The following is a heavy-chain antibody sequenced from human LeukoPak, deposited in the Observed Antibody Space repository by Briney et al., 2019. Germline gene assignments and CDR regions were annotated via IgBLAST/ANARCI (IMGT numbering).Heavy chain of an antibody. CDR3: ARGGSWNGHYFDY. D-gene: IGHD1-1*01. CDR2: IYHSGST. Sequence: PSETLSLTCTVSGGSISSGGYYWSWIRQPPGKGLEWIGYIYHSGSTYYNPSLKSRVTISVDRSKNQFSLKLSSVTAADTAVYYCARGGSWNGHYFDYWGQGTLVTVSS. CDR1: GGSISSGGYY. J-gene: IGHJ4*02. V-gene: IGHV4-30-2*01.